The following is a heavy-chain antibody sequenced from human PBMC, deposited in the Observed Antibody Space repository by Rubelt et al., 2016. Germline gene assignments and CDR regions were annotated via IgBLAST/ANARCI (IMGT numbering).Heavy chain of an antibody. J-gene: IGHJ4*02. CDR3: ARAPYRSTDDS. CDR1: GYTFSSYK. Sequence: VQLVQSGAEVKKPGASVKVSCKASGYTFSSYKMQWVRQAPGQRPEWMGWITAGNGNTKYSEKFPNRDTITRDTSATTVYMELSSLKSDDTAVYYCARAPYRSTDDSWGQGTLVTVSS. CDR2: ITAGNGNT. V-gene: IGHV1-3*01. D-gene: IGHD2-2*01.